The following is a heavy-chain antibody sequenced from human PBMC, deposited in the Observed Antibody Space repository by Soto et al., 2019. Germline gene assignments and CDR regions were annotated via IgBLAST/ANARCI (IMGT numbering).Heavy chain of an antibody. CDR1: GFTFSNYS. CDR3: ARETQWLNWFDP. CDR2: ISSSSSII. D-gene: IGHD6-19*01. J-gene: IGHJ5*02. V-gene: IGHV3-48*01. Sequence: EVQLVESGGGLVQPGGSLRLSCDASGFTFSNYSMNWVRQAPGKGLEWVSYISSSSSIIYYADSVKGRFTISRDNAKNSLYLQMNSLRAEDTAVYYCARETQWLNWFDPWGQGTLVTVSS.